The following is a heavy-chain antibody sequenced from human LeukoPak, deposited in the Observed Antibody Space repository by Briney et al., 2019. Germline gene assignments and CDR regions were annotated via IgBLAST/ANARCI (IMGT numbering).Heavy chain of an antibody. CDR2: ISGNSGNT. CDR3: AKDIVVVPAASNWFDS. Sequence: PGGSLRLFCAASGFTFRNFAMSWVRQAPGKGLDWVSAISGNSGNTYYADSVKGRFTISRDNSKNTLYLQMNSLRVEDTAVYYCAKDIVVVPAASNWFDSWGQGTLVTVSS. CDR1: GFTFRNFA. D-gene: IGHD2-2*01. J-gene: IGHJ5*01. V-gene: IGHV3-23*01.